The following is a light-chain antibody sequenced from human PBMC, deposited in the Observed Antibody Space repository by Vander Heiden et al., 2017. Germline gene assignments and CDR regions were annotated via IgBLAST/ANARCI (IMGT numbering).Light chain of an antibody. CDR3: QSYDSSRSGSV. CDR1: SSNIGAGYD. V-gene: IGLV1-40*01. CDR2: GNS. Sequence: QPVLTQPPSVSRAPGQRVTISCTGSSSNIGAGYDVHWYQQLPGTAPKLLIYGNSNRPSGVPDRFSGSKSGTSASLAITGLQAEDEADYYCQSYDSSRSGSVFGGGTKLTVL. J-gene: IGLJ2*01.